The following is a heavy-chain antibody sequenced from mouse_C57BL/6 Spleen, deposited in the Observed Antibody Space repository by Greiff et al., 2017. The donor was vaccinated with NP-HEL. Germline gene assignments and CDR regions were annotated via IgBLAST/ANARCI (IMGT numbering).Heavy chain of an antibody. CDR3: AKYSNSYWYFDV. CDR1: GFSLTSYG. D-gene: IGHD2-5*01. V-gene: IGHV2-5*01. J-gene: IGHJ1*03. Sequence: VQLQQSGPGLVQPSQSLSIPCTVSGFSLTSYGVPWVRPSPGKGLEWLGVIWRGGSTDYNAAFMSRLSITKDNSKSQVFFKMNSLQADDTAIYYCAKYSNSYWYFDVWGTGTTVTVSS. CDR2: IWRGGST.